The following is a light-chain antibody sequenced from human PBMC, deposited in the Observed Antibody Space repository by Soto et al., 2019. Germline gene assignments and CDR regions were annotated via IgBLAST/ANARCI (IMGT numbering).Light chain of an antibody. J-gene: IGKJ1*01. CDR1: QSVLYSSNNKNY. Sequence: DIVMTQSPDSLAVSLGERATINCRSSQSVLYSSNNKNYLGWYQQKPGQAPKLLIYWASTRESGVPDRFSGSGCGTDFTLTISSLQAEDVAVYYCQHYYSDPPWTFGQGTKVEIK. V-gene: IGKV4-1*01. CDR2: WAS. CDR3: QHYYSDPPWT.